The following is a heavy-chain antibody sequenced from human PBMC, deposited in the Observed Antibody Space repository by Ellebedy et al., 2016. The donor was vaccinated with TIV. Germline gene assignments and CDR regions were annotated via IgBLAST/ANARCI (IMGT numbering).Heavy chain of an antibody. J-gene: IGHJ4*02. CDR1: GGTFSSYA. CDR3: ARDRGDGGFDY. CDR2: IIPILGIA. Sequence: AASVKVSCKASGGTFSSYAISWVRQAPGQGLEWMGRIIPILGIANYAQKFQGRVTITADKSTSTAYMELSSLRSEDTAVYYCARDRGDGGFDYWGQGTLVTVSS. V-gene: IGHV1-69*04. D-gene: IGHD4-17*01.